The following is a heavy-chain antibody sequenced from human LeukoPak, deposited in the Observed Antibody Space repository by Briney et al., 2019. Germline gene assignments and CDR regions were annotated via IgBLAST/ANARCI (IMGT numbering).Heavy chain of an antibody. CDR2: ASYDGSIE. Sequence: PGRSLRLSCVASGFTLSTYGMHWVRQASGKGLEWVAIASYDGSIEHYADSVKGRFTISRDTSKNTLYLQMNSLRAEDTAVYYCAKDFYAFSGSGQNWFDPWGQGTLVTVSS. CDR1: GFTLSTYG. V-gene: IGHV3-30*18. D-gene: IGHD3-10*01. CDR3: AKDFYAFSGSGQNWFDP. J-gene: IGHJ5*02.